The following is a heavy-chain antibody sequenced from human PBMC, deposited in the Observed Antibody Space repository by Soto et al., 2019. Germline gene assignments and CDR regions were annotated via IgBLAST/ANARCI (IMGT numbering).Heavy chain of an antibody. CDR3: ATGPYDFWSGYYLETDYGMDV. CDR2: ISYDGSNK. CDR1: GFTFSSYA. D-gene: IGHD3-3*01. V-gene: IGHV3-30-3*01. Sequence: GGSLRLSCAASGFTFSSYAMHWVRQAPGKGLEWVAVISYDGSNKYYADSVKGRFTISRDNSKNTLYLQMNSLRAEDTAVYYCATGPYDFWSGYYLETDYGMDVWGQGTTVTVSS. J-gene: IGHJ6*02.